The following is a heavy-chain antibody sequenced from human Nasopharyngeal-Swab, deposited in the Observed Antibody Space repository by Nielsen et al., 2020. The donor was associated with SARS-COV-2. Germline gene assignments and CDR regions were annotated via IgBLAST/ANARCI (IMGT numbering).Heavy chain of an antibody. CDR2: INHRGST. D-gene: IGHD5-18*01. J-gene: IGHJ4*02. CDR3: AKGYTYGPPDYYFDY. CDR1: GGSISTADFS. Sequence: SETLSLTCVVSGGSISTADFSWNWIRQPPGKGLEWIGYINHRGSTYYNPSLKSRVTISVDRSKNQFSLKLDSVTAADTAVYYCAKGYTYGPPDYYFDYWGQGTLVTVSS. V-gene: IGHV4-30-2*01.